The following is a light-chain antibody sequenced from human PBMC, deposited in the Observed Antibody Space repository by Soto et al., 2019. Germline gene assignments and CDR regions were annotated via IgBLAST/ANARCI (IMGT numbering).Light chain of an antibody. J-gene: IGKJ5*01. CDR3: QQRHMWPIT. CDR2: DAY. Sequence: EIVLTQSPGTLSLSPGDRATLSCRASQSVSSYLARYQQKPGQAPRLLIYDAYNRATGIPPRFSGSGSGTDFTLTISSLEPEDSAVYYCQQRHMWPITFGQGTRLEIK. CDR1: QSVSSY. V-gene: IGKV3-11*01.